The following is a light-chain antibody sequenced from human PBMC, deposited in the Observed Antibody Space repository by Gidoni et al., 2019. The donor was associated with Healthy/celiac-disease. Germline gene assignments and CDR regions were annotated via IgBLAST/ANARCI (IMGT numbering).Light chain of an antibody. V-gene: IGKV4-1*01. CDR2: WAS. CDR1: QSVLYSSNNKNY. Sequence: DIVMTQSPDSLAVSLGERATINCKSSQSVLYSSNNKNYLAWYQQKPGQPPKLLIYWASTRESGVPDRFSGSGSGTDFTLTISSLQAEDVAVYYCQQYYSTFTFGPXTKVDIK. CDR3: QQYYSTFT. J-gene: IGKJ3*01.